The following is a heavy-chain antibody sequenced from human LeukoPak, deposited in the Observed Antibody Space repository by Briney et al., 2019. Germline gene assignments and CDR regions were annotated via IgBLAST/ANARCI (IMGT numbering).Heavy chain of an antibody. J-gene: IGHJ3*02. V-gene: IGHV1-2*02. CDR2: INPNSGGT. Sequence: ASVKVSCKASGYTFTSYYMHWVRQAPGQGLEWMGWINPNSGGTNYAQKFQGRVTMTRDTSISTAYMELSRLRSDDTAVYYCAILRGSSGPIDAFDIWGQGTMVTVSS. D-gene: IGHD6-19*01. CDR1: GYTFTSYY. CDR3: AILRGSSGPIDAFDI.